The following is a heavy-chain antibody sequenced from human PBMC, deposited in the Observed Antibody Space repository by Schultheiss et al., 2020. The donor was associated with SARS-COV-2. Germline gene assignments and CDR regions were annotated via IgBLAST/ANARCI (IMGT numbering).Heavy chain of an antibody. D-gene: IGHD3-22*01. CDR2: IWNDGRNK. J-gene: IGHJ4*02. V-gene: IGHV3-33*06. CDR3: AKDSYYYDSSGYYPMAIDY. CDR1: GFTFSSYG. Sequence: GGSLRLSCAASGFTFSSYGMHWVRQAPGKGLEWVAVIWNDGRNKYYADSVEGRFTISRDNSKNTVYLLMNSLRAEDTAVYYCAKDSYYYDSSGYYPMAIDYWGQGTLVTVSS.